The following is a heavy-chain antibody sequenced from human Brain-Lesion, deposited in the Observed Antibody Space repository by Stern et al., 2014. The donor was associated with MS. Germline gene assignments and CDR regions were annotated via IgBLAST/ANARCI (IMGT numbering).Heavy chain of an antibody. CDR1: GGSVSSTSYA. Sequence: MQLVESGPGLVKPSETLSLTCTVAGGSVSSTSYAWAWIRQPPGKGLEWIGTIYYSGNTYYSPSLKSRLTISLDPSKKQLSLPLGSVTAADTAVYYCAGEEDIRYCSGGSCTGNWFDPWGQGTLVTVSS. D-gene: IGHD2-15*01. J-gene: IGHJ5*02. CDR2: IYYSGNT. V-gene: IGHV4-39*01. CDR3: AGEEDIRYCSGGSCTGNWFDP.